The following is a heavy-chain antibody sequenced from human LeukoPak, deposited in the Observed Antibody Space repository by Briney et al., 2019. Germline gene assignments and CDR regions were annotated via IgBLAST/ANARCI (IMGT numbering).Heavy chain of an antibody. CDR3: ARLTIFGTVNFDY. CDR1: GGTFSSYA. D-gene: IGHD3-3*01. Sequence: ASVKVSCKASGGTFSSYAISWVRQAPGQGLEWMGIINPSGGSTSYAQKFQGRVTMTRDTSTSTVYMELSSLRSEDTAVYYCARLTIFGTVNFDYWGQGTLVTVSS. J-gene: IGHJ4*02. V-gene: IGHV1-46*03. CDR2: INPSGGST.